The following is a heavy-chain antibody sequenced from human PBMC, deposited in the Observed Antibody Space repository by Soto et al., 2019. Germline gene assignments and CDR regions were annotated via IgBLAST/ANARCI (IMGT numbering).Heavy chain of an antibody. CDR3: ARDLGGWPDY. J-gene: IGHJ4*02. Sequence: SETLSLTCTVSGGSTSSYDWSWIRQAPGKKLEWIGYMYSSGATNYNPSLKSRVTMSRDTSKNQFSLKLSSVTTADTTVYYCARDLGGWPDYWGQGTLVTVSS. V-gene: IGHV4-59*01. CDR2: MYSSGAT. CDR1: GGSTSSYD. D-gene: IGHD2-15*01.